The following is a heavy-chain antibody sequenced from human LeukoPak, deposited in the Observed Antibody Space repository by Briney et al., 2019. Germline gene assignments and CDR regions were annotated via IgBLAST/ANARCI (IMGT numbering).Heavy chain of an antibody. V-gene: IGHV3-30*02. Sequence: GGSLRLSCAASGFTFSSYGMHWVRQAPGKGLEWVAFIRYDGSNKYYADSVKGRFSISRDNSKNTLYLQMKSLRAEDTAVYYCARARSSYVYGDVFDIWGQGKMVTVFS. CDR3: ARARSSYVYGDVFDI. CDR2: IRYDGSNK. D-gene: IGHD5-18*01. J-gene: IGHJ3*02. CDR1: GFTFSSYG.